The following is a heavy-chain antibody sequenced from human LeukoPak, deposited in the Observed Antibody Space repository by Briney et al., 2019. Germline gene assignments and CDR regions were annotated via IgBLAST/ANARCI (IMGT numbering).Heavy chain of an antibody. CDR3: ARGSSGWQFDY. Sequence: GESLKISFKGSGYRFTSYWIAWVRQMPGKGLEWMGIIYPGDSDTRYSPSFQGQFTISADKSISTAYLQWSSPKASDTAMYYCARGSSGWQFDYWGQGTLVTVSS. J-gene: IGHJ4*02. CDR2: IYPGDSDT. V-gene: IGHV5-51*01. D-gene: IGHD6-19*01. CDR1: GYRFTSYW.